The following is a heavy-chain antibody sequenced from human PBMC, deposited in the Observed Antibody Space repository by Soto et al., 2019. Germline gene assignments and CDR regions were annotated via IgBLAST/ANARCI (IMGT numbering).Heavy chain of an antibody. D-gene: IGHD2-21*01. CDR2: ITSNGGNT. CDR1: GFTFSSYA. CDR3: ARRIPFGYGMDV. J-gene: IGHJ6*02. V-gene: IGHV3-64*01. Sequence: EVPLVESGGGLVQPGGSLRLSCAASGFTFSSYAMHWVRQAPGKGLECVSAITSNGGNTDYASSVKGRFTISRDNSTNTLYLQMGSLRAEDMAVYYCARRIPFGYGMDVWGQGTTVTVSS.